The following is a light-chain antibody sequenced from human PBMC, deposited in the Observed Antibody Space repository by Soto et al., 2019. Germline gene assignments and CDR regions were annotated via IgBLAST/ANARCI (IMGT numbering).Light chain of an antibody. CDR1: TGAVTSGYY. V-gene: IGLV7-43*01. CDR2: STV. J-gene: IGLJ3*02. CDR3: LLYYGGAHWV. Sequence: QTVVTQEPSLTVSPXXXXTLTCASSTGAVTSGYYPNWFQQKPGQAPRLLIYSTVNKHSWTPARFSGSLLGGKAALTLSGVQPEDEAEYYCLLYYGGAHWVFGGGTKLTVL.